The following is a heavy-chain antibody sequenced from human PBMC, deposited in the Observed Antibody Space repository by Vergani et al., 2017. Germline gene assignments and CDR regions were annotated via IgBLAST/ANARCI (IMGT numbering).Heavy chain of an antibody. CDR2: IHHSGDT. Sequence: QVQLQESGPGLVKPSETLTLTCDVSDSSIMTNPYWGWFRQSPGKGLECIGCIHHSGDTHYNSSLKSRVSISIVSSSKFSLSLTSVTAADTAIYFCARRRGSGGFVPSTYFYGMDVWGHGTTVTVSS. V-gene: IGHV4-38-2*01. D-gene: IGHD3-10*01. CDR3: ARRRGSGGFVPSTYFYGMDV. J-gene: IGHJ6*02. CDR1: DSSIMTNPY.